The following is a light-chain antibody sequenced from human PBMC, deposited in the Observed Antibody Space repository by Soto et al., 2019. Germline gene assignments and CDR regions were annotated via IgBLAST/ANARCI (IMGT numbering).Light chain of an antibody. Sequence: DIQMTQSPPTLSASVGDRVTITCRASQSISGWLAWYQQKPGKAPKLLIYDASNLEGGVPSRFSGTGSGTEFTLTISSLQPEDCATYYCQQYNTYSQTFGQGTKVDIK. CDR3: QQYNTYSQT. CDR1: QSISGW. V-gene: IGKV1-5*01. CDR2: DAS. J-gene: IGKJ1*01.